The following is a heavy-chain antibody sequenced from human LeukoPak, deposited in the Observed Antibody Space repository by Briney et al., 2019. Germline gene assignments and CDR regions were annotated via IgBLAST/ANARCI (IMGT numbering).Heavy chain of an antibody. CDR1: GGSISSGSYY. Sequence: SETLSLTCTVSGGSISSGSYYWSWIRQPAGKGLEWIGRIYTSGSTNYNPSLKSRVTISVDTSKNQFSLKLSSVTAADTAVYYCARLSGYGLHYYYYMDVWGSGTTVTVSS. CDR3: ARLSGYGLHYYYYMDV. V-gene: IGHV4-61*02. D-gene: IGHD5-12*01. J-gene: IGHJ6*03. CDR2: IYTSGST.